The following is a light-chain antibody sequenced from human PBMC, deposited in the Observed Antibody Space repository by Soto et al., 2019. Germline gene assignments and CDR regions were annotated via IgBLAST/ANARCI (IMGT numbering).Light chain of an antibody. J-gene: IGLJ1*01. CDR3: VSYTTSASSV. V-gene: IGLV2-14*01. CDR1: SSDVGNYIF. CDR2: DIN. Sequence: QSALTQPASVSGSPGQSITISCTGTSSDVGNYIFVSWYRQHPGKAPKLMIYDINNRPSGVSNRFSGSKSVNTASLTISGLQAEDEADYYCVSYTTSASSVFGTGTKLTVL.